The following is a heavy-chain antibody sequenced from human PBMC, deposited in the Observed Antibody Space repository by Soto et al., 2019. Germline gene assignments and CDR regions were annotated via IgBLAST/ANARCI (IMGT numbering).Heavy chain of an antibody. Sequence: PSETLSLTCTVSGASMSSGGYYWTWIRQSPGKGLEWIGYIYYSGSTYYNPSLESRVAISLDTSRSQFSLTLHSVTAEDTAVYYCTAAMADWGQGTLVTVSS. CDR2: IYYSGST. CDR3: TAAMAD. J-gene: IGHJ4*02. D-gene: IGHD5-18*01. V-gene: IGHV4-31*03. CDR1: GASMSSGGYY.